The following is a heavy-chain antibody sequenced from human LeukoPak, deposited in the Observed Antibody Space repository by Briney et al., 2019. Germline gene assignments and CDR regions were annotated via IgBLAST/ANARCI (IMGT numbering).Heavy chain of an antibody. D-gene: IGHD2-15*01. V-gene: IGHV4-59*12. J-gene: IGHJ5*02. Sequence: SETLSLTCTVSGGSISGDYWSWIRQPPGKGLEWIAFVYYAGGTDYNPSLKSRATISVDTSKNQFSLKLSSVTAADTAVYYCARVSPSGPNLGYCSGGSCYLTWFDPWGQGTLVTVSS. CDR1: GGSISGDY. CDR3: ARVSPSGPNLGYCSGGSCYLTWFDP. CDR2: VYYAGGT.